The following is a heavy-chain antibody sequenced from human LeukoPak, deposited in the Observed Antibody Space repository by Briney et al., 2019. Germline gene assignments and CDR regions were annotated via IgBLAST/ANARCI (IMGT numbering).Heavy chain of an antibody. CDR3: ARSRTVTTLDY. CDR2: IYYSGST. Sequence: SETLSLTCTVSGGSISSYYWSWIRQPPGKGLEWIGYIYYSGSTNYNPSLKSRVTISVDTSKNQFSLKLSSVTAADTAVYYCARSRTVTTLDYWGQGTLVTVSS. D-gene: IGHD4-17*01. J-gene: IGHJ4*02. V-gene: IGHV4-59*01. CDR1: GGSISSYY.